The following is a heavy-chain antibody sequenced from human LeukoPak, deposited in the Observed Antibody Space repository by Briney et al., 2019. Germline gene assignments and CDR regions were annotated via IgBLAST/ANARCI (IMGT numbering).Heavy chain of an antibody. J-gene: IGHJ4*02. CDR3: ARQSCTTTSCYSDY. D-gene: IGHD2-2*01. V-gene: IGHV4-39*01. CDR2: ISYSGRT. Sequence: PSETLSLTCTVSGGSISSRSYYWGWIRQPPGKGLEWIGSISYSGRTYYSVSLKSRLTISVDTSKNQFSLKLTSVTAADTAVCYCARQSCTTTSCYSDYWGQGTLVTVSS. CDR1: GGSISSRSYY.